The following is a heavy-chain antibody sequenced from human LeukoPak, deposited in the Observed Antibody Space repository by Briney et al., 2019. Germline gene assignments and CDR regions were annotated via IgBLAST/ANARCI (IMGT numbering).Heavy chain of an antibody. CDR1: GGSISSSSYY. CDR3: ARRRGWSGSYWY. D-gene: IGHD1-26*01. Sequence: SETLSLTCTVSGGSISSSSYYWSWIRQPPGKGLEWIGEINHSGSTNYNPSLKSRVTISVDTSKNQFSLKLSSVTAADTAVYYCARRRGWSGSYWYWGQGTLVTVSS. J-gene: IGHJ4*02. V-gene: IGHV4-39*07. CDR2: INHSGST.